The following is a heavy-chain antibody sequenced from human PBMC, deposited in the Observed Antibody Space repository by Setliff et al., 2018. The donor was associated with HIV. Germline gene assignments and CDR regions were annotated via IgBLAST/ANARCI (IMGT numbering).Heavy chain of an antibody. Sequence: SVKVSCKASGGTFSNYAISWLRQAPGQGLEWMGGIIPIFGTSNYAQKFQDRVAITKDDSTTTAYMELSSLRSEDTAVYHCAIRHSGFRENWFDPWGQGTLVTVSS. V-gene: IGHV1-69*05. CDR3: AIRHSGFRENWFDP. J-gene: IGHJ5*02. CDR2: IIPIFGTS. CDR1: GGTFSNYA. D-gene: IGHD3-22*01.